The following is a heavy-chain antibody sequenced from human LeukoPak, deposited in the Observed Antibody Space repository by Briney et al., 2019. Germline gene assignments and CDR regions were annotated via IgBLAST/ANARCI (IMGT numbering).Heavy chain of an antibody. CDR2: MYTSGST. V-gene: IGHV4-4*07. J-gene: IGHJ3*02. CDR3: ARVWDYTVYYATSGDAFDI. CDR1: GGSISSYY. Sequence: PSETLSLTCTVSGGSISSYYWTWIRQSAGKGLEWIGRMYTSGSTKYSPSFESRVTMSGDASKNQFSLKLSSVTAADTAVYYCARVWDYTVYYATSGDAFDIWGQGTMVTVSS. D-gene: IGHD3-22*01.